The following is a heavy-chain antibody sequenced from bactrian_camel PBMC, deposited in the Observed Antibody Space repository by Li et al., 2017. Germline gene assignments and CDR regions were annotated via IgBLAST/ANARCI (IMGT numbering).Heavy chain of an antibody. CDR1: RSTYRRNC. V-gene: IGHV3-3*01. J-gene: IGHJ4*01. D-gene: IGHD1*01. CDR3: AAGRGFRDPPRTREVKN. Sequence: VQLVESGGGTVEAGGSLKLSCAASRSTYRRNCMGWFRQTPGQERERVATIYLHGPMTWYADSVRGRFAISRDSPKNKIVYLQMDNRKPEDTSMYYCAAGRGFRDPPRTREVKNWGQGTQGTVS. CDR2: IYLHGPMT.